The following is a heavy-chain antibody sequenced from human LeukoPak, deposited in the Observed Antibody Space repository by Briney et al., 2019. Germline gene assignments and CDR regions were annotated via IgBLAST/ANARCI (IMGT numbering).Heavy chain of an antibody. CDR2: ITGSGGNT. V-gene: IGHV3-23*01. J-gene: IGHJ3*02. Sequence: GSLRLSCAASGFIFTNYAMTWVRPAPGQGLEWVSGITGSGGNTYYADSVKGRFTISRDNSKNTLYLQMDGLRVEDTAVYYCAKVDSRQSRSAFDIWGQGTLVTVSS. CDR3: AKVDSRQSRSAFDI. CDR1: GFIFTNYA.